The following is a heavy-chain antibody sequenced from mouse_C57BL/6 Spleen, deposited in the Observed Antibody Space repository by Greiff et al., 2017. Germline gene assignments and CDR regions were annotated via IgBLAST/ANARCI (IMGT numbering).Heavy chain of an antibody. CDR1: GYTFTSYW. D-gene: IGHD1-1*01. CDR3: ASYYGSSPGYAMDY. V-gene: IGHV1-69*01. J-gene: IGHJ4*01. Sequence: VQLQQPGAELVMPGASVKLSCKASGYTFTSYWMHWVKQRPGQGLEWMGEIDPSDSYTNYNQKFKGKSTLTVDKSSSTAYMQLSSLTSEDSAVYYCASYYGSSPGYAMDYWGQGTSVTVSS. CDR2: IDPSDSYT.